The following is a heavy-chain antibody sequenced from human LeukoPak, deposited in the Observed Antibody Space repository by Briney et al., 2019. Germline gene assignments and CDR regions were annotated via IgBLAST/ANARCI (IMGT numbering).Heavy chain of an antibody. J-gene: IGHJ4*02. D-gene: IGHD6-19*01. CDR1: GFTFSSYV. CDR2: IIGSGYNT. CDR3: AKRGPAGAGKSPDYFDY. Sequence: PGGSLRLSCAASGFTFSSYVMSWVRQAPGKGLEWVPAIIGSGYNTYYADSVKGRFTISRDNSKNTLYLQMNSLRAEDTAVYFCAKRGPAGAGKSPDYFDYWGQGTLVTVSS. V-gene: IGHV3-23*01.